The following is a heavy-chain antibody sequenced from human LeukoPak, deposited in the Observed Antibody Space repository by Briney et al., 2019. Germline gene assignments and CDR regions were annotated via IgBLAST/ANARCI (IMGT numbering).Heavy chain of an antibody. CDR2: IIRIFGTA. J-gene: IGHJ4*02. CDR3: ARDLGGFDAHRYCGGDCYSFDY. V-gene: IGHV1-69*13. CDR1: GGTFSSYA. D-gene: IGHD2-21*01. Sequence: SVKVSCKASGGTFSSYAISWVRQAPGQGLEWMGGIIRIFGTANYAQKFQGRVTITADESTSTAYMELSSLRSEDTAVYYCARDLGGFDAHRYCGGDCYSFDYWGQGTLVTVSS.